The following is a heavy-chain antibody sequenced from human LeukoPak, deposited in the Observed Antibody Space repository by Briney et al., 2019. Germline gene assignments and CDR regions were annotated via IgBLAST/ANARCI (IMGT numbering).Heavy chain of an antibody. D-gene: IGHD2/OR15-2a*01. CDR2: IKQDGSQK. CDR1: GFRFNRFS. J-gene: IGHJ4*02. V-gene: IGHV3-7*01. Sequence: EGSLRLSCAASGFRFNRFSMSWVRQTPGKGLEWVANIKQDGSQKEYADSVKGRFAISRDNANNFLDLQMNSLRAEDTGVYYCASVDFDNNAHYHYYLPNWGQGTRVTVSS. CDR3: ASVDFDNNAHYHYYLPN.